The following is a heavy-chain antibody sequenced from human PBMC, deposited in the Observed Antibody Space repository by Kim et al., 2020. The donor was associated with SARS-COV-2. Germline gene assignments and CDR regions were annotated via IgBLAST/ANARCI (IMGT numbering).Heavy chain of an antibody. V-gene: IGHV1-18*01. CDR1: GYTFTSYG. D-gene: IGHD1-26*01. CDR2: ISAYNGNT. Sequence: ASVKVSCKASGYTFTSYGISWVRQAPGQGLEWMGWISAYNGNTNYAQKLQGRVTMTTDTSTSTAYMELRSLRSDDTAVYYCARDRGVRIVGATYFDYWGQGTLVTVSS. CDR3: ARDRGVRIVGATYFDY. J-gene: IGHJ4*02.